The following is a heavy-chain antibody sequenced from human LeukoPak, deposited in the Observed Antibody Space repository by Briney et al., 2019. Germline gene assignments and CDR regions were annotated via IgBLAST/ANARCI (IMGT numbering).Heavy chain of an antibody. J-gene: IGHJ6*03. CDR3: ARQRLELLSGRVPYYYYMDV. D-gene: IGHD2-2*01. Sequence: ASVKVSCKASGYTFTGYYMHWVRQAPGQGLEWMGWINPNSGGTNYAQKFQGRVTMTRDTSISTAYMELSRLRSDDTAVYYCARQRLELLSGRVPYYYYMDVWGKGTTVTVSS. CDR1: GYTFTGYY. CDR2: INPNSGGT. V-gene: IGHV1-2*02.